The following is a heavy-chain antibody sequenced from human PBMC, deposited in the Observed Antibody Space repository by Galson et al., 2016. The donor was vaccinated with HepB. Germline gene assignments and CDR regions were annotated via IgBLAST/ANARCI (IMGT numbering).Heavy chain of an antibody. D-gene: IGHD1-26*01. CDR1: GDSVSGNSVT. V-gene: IGHV6-1*01. CDR3: ARDPLFAESGADIAAFDI. J-gene: IGHJ3*02. CDR2: TYYRSKWYS. Sequence: CAISGDSVSGNSVTWNWIRQSPSRGLEWLGRTYYRSKWYSDYAVSVKSRISFNPDTSRSQFSLQLNYVTPEDTAVYYCARDPLFAESGADIAAFDIWGPGTMVTVS.